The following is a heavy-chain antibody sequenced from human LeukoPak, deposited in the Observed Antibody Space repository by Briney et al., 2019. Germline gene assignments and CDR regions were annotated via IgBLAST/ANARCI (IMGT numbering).Heavy chain of an antibody. J-gene: IGHJ5*02. CDR1: GGSISSYY. CDR3: ASGGWPNWFDP. V-gene: IGHV4-4*07. D-gene: IGHD4-23*01. CDR2: IYTSGST. Sequence: SETLSLTCTVSGGSISSYYWSWIRQPPGKGLEWIGRIYTSGSTNYNPSLKSRVTMSVDTSKNQFSLKLSSVTAADTAVYYCASGGWPNWFDPWGQGTLVTVSS.